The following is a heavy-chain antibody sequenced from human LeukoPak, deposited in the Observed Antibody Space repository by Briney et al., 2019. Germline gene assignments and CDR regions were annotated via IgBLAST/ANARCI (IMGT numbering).Heavy chain of an antibody. D-gene: IGHD3-22*01. Sequence: GGSLRLSCAASGFIISTYDMSWVRQAPGKGPEWVSSISSRGYIYYADSMKGRFTISRDNSKNTLYLQMNSLRAEDTAVYYCAKGLEDRHDSSGYYSNWFDPWGQGTLATVSS. CDR1: GFIISTYD. V-gene: IGHV3-21*04. CDR3: AKGLEDRHDSSGYYSNWFDP. CDR2: ISSRGYI. J-gene: IGHJ5*02.